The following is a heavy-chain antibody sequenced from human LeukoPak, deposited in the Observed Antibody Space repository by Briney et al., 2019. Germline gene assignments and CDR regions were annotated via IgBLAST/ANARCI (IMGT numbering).Heavy chain of an antibody. V-gene: IGHV3-7*01. CDR1: GFTSSGYW. Sequence: GGSLRLSCVVSGFTSSGYWMTWVRQAPGKGLEWVANVNHDGSEKHYVDSVKGRFTISRDNAKNSLYLQMNSLRSEDTAGYYCARDWRDYYDSSGYFYYYYHGMDVWGQGTTVTVSS. CDR2: VNHDGSEK. CDR3: ARDWRDYYDSSGYFYYYYHGMDV. J-gene: IGHJ6*02. D-gene: IGHD3-22*01.